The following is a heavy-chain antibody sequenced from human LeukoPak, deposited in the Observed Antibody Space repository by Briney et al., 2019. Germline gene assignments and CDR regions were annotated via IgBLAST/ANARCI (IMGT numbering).Heavy chain of an antibody. J-gene: IGHJ1*01. CDR1: GYAFTFYY. Sequence: ASVTVSCKASGYAFTFYYLHWVRQPPGQGQEWMGWINPNSSGTNNAHQFHGWVTTTRDTTISTAYMELSRPRSDEAAVYDWARGRPWLVQRGGDQYFQDWGQGTLVTVSS. CDR2: INPNSSGT. CDR3: ARGRPWLVQRGGDQYFQD. D-gene: IGHD6-19*01. V-gene: IGHV1-2*04.